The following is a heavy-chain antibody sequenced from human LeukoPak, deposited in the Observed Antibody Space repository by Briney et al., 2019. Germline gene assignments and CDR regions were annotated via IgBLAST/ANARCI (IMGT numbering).Heavy chain of an antibody. CDR2: IYYSGST. V-gene: IGHV4-59*08. Sequence: ASETLSLTCTVSGGSISSYYWSWIRQPPGKGLEWIGYIYYSGSTKYSPSLKSRVTISLDTSKNQFSLTVNSVTAADTAVYYCARQPISGWDFDHWGQGTLVTVSS. CDR3: ARQPISGWDFDH. J-gene: IGHJ4*02. CDR1: GGSISSYY. D-gene: IGHD6-19*01.